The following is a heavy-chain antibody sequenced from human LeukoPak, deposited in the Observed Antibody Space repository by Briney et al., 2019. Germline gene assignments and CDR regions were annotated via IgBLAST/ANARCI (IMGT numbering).Heavy chain of an antibody. J-gene: IGHJ4*02. D-gene: IGHD3-3*02. CDR2: IYISGST. CDR1: GGPISNYY. V-gene: IGHV4-4*07. CDR3: ARSHFWSGYEDYYFDY. Sequence: PSETLSLTCTVSGGPISNYYWSWIRQPAGKGLEWIGRIYISGSTNYNPSLKSRVTMSVDTSKNQFSLKLSSMTAADTAVYYCARSHFWSGYEDYYFDYWGQGTLVTVSS.